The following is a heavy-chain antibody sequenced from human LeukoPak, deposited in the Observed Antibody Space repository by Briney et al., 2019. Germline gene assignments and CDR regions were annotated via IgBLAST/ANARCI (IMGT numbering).Heavy chain of an antibody. CDR1: GGSISSYY. D-gene: IGHD3-10*01. V-gene: IGHV4-59*12. J-gene: IGHJ5*02. Sequence: SETLSLTCTVAGGSISSYYWSWIRQAPGKGLEWIGSIYYSGSTHYNPSLKSRVTISVDMSKNQFSLKLSSVTAADTAVYYCARDHNQYYYGSGVSGGWFDPWGQGTLVTVSS. CDR2: IYYSGST. CDR3: ARDHNQYYYGSGVSGGWFDP.